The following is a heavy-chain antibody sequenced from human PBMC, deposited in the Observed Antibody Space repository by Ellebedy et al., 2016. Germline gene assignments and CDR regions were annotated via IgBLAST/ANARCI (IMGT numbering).Heavy chain of an antibody. V-gene: IGHV3-9*01. CDR2: ISWNSGNI. CDR3: ARGDIVLVPAADFDS. Sequence: GGSLRLXCAASGFTFDDYAMHWVRQAPGKGLEWVSSISWNSGNIGYGDSVKGRFTISRDNAKKSVSLQMSSLRAEDTAVYYCARGDIVLVPAADFDSWGQGTLVTVSS. D-gene: IGHD2-2*01. J-gene: IGHJ4*02. CDR1: GFTFDDYA.